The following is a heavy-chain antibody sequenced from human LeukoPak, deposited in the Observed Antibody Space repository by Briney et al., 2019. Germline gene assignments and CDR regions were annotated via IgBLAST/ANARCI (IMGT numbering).Heavy chain of an antibody. J-gene: IGHJ4*02. V-gene: IGHV3-30*02. CDR2: TRYDGSNK. D-gene: IGHD2-21*02. Sequence: PGGSLRLSCGASGFTFSSYGMHWVRQAPGKGLEWVAFTRYDGSNKYYADSVKGRFTISRDSSKNTLYLDMNSLRAEDTAVYYCARGHMAVTRHFDFWGQGTLVTVSS. CDR1: GFTFSSYG. CDR3: ARGHMAVTRHFDF.